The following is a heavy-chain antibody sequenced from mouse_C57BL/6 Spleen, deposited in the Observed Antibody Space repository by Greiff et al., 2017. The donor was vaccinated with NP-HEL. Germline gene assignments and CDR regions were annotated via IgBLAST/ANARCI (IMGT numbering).Heavy chain of an antibody. V-gene: IGHV14-4*01. J-gene: IGHJ4*01. CDR3: TTSYDGGYAMDY. Sequence: VQLQQSGAELVRPGASVKLSCTASGFNIKDDYMHWVKQRPEQGLEWIGWIDPENGDTEYASKFQGKATITADTSSNTAYLQLSSLTSEDTAVYYCTTSYDGGYAMDYWGQGTSVTVSS. D-gene: IGHD2-12*01. CDR1: GFNIKDDY. CDR2: IDPENGDT.